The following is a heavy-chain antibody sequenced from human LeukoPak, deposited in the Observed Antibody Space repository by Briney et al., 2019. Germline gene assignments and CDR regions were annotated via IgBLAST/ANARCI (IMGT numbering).Heavy chain of an antibody. J-gene: IGHJ4*02. V-gene: IGHV1-2*02. CDR2: INPNSGGT. CDR3: ARDLGYYYDSSGYWPLDY. Sequence: ASAKVSCKASGYTFTGYYMHWVRQAPGQGLEWMGWINPNSGGTNYAQKFQGRVTMTRDTSISTAYMELSRLRSDDTAVYYCARDLGYYYDSSGYWPLDYWGQGTLVTVSS. D-gene: IGHD3-22*01. CDR1: GYTFTGYY.